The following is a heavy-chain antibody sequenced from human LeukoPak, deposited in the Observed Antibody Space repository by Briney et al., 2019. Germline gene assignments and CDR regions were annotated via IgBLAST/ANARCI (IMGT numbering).Heavy chain of an antibody. J-gene: IGHJ5*02. CDR3: ARESGPSYSSSWYLGVWRWFDP. D-gene: IGHD6-13*01. Sequence: SETLSLTCAVYGGSFSGYYWSWIRQPAGKGLEWIGRIYTSGSTNYNPSLKSRVTMSVDTSKNQFSLKLSSVTAADTAVYYCARESGPSYSSSWYLGVWRWFDPWGQGTLVTVSS. CDR2: IYTSGST. CDR1: GGSFSGYY. V-gene: IGHV4-4*07.